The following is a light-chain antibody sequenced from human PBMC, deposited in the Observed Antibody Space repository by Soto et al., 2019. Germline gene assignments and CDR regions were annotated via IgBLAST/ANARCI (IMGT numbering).Light chain of an antibody. CDR1: SSDVGGYNY. CDR2: EVS. V-gene: IGLV2-8*01. CDR3: GSYAGGNNV. Sequence: QSVLTQPPSASGSPGQSVTISCTGTSSDVGGYNYVSWYQQHPGKAPKLMIYEVSKRPSGVPDRFSGSKSGNTASLTVSGLQAEDEADYYCGSYAGGNNVFGTGTKVTVL. J-gene: IGLJ1*01.